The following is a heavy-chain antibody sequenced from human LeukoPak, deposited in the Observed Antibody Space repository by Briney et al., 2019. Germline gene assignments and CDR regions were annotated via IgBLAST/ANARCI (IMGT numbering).Heavy chain of an antibody. Sequence: SQTLSLTCAVSGVSLSSGGFSWRWLRQAPGTGLEWLGFLYYSGSTHYNPSLKSRSTILVDTSKNQFFLNLSSVTAADTAVYYCARGSGWQFDYWGQGTLVTVSS. D-gene: IGHD6-19*01. V-gene: IGHV4-30-4*07. CDR2: LYYSGST. CDR1: GVSLSSGGFS. CDR3: ARGSGWQFDY. J-gene: IGHJ4*02.